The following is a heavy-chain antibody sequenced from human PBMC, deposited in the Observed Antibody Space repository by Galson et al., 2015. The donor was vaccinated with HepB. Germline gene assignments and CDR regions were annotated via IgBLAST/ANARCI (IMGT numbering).Heavy chain of an antibody. V-gene: IGHV2-5*02. CDR2: IYWDDDK. CDR1: GFSLSTSGVG. J-gene: IGHJ4*02. Sequence: PALVKPTQTLTLTCTFSGFSLSTSGVGVGWIRQPPGKALEWLALIYWDDDKRYSPSLKSRLTITKDTSKNQVVLAMTNMDPVDTATYYCAHRSGDFDYWGQGTLVTVSS. CDR3: AHRSGDFDY. D-gene: IGHD2-8*02.